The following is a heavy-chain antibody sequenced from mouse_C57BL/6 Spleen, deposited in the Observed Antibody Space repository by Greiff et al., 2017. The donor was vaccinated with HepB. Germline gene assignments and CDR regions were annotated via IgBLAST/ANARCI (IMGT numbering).Heavy chain of an antibody. CDR1: GYTFTDYE. J-gene: IGHJ1*03. D-gene: IGHD6-1*01. Sequence: VHLVESGAELVRPGASVTLSCKASGYTFTDYEMHWVKQTPVHGLEWIGAIDPETGGTAYNQKFKGKAILTADKSSSTAYMELRSLTSEDSAVYYCTRRTAYWYFDVWGTGTTVTVSS. CDR3: TRRTAYWYFDV. CDR2: IDPETGGT. V-gene: IGHV1-15*01.